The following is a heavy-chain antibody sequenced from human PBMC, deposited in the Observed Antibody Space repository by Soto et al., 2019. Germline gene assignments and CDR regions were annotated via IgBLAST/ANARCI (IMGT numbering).Heavy chain of an antibody. V-gene: IGHV4-31*03. D-gene: IGHD1-26*01. CDR2: IYYSGST. Sequence: QVQLQESGPGLVKPSQTLSLTCTVSGGSISSGGYYWSWIRQHPGKGLEWIGYIYYSGSTYYNPSLKSRVAISVDTTKNQFFLKLSSVTAADTAIYYCARDSGSYYRGEYYSDYWGQGTLVTDSS. J-gene: IGHJ4*02. CDR3: ARDSGSYYRGEYYSDY. CDR1: GGSISSGGYY.